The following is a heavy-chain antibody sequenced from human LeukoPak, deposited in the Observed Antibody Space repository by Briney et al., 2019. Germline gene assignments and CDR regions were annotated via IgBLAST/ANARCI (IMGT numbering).Heavy chain of an antibody. CDR2: IYYNGNT. D-gene: IGHD1-26*01. CDR1: DGSINSYY. Sequence: KPSETLSLTCSVSDGSINSYYWNWIRRPPGKGLEWIGYIYYNGNTNYSPSLKSRVTMSVDTSKNLFSLKVSSVTAAGTAVYYCARGRSNYYGMDVWGQGTTVTVSS. V-gene: IGHV4-59*01. CDR3: ARGRSNYYGMDV. J-gene: IGHJ6*02.